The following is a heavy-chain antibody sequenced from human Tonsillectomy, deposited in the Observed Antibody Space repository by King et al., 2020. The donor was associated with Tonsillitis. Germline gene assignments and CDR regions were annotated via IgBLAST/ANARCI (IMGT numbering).Heavy chain of an antibody. J-gene: IGHJ3*02. CDR3: ARSRGYTGSPVAAFDI. Sequence: TLKESGPALVKPTQTLTLTCTVSGFSLTTRGMCVSWIRQPPGKALEWLARVDWDDDKYYSTSLKTRLTISKDTSKNQVVLTLTNMDPVDTATYYCARSRGYTGSPVAAFDIWGQGTMVTVSS. V-gene: IGHV2-70*11. D-gene: IGHD2-2*02. CDR2: VDWDDDK. CDR1: GFSLTTRGMC.